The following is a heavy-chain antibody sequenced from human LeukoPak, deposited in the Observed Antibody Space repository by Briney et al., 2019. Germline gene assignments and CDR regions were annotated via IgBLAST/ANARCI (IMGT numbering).Heavy chain of an antibody. Sequence: SETLSLTCTVSGGSISSYYWSWIRQPPGKGLEWIGYIDYSGSTNYNPSLKSRVTISVETSKNQFSLKLSSVTAADTAVYYCARTTVTFDYWGQGTLVTVSS. CDR2: IDYSGST. CDR1: GGSISSYY. D-gene: IGHD4-11*01. CDR3: ARTTVTFDY. V-gene: IGHV4-59*01. J-gene: IGHJ4*02.